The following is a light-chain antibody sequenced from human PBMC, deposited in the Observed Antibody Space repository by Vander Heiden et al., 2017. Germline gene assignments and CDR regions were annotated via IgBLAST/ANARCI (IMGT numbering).Light chain of an antibody. CDR1: NSNIGSNY. V-gene: IGLV1-47*02. J-gene: IGLJ2*01. CDR3: AAWDDSLSAVL. CDR2: SDN. Sequence: QSVLTQPPSASGITGQRVTISCSGINSNIGSNYIFWYQQLPGTAPKLLIYSDNQRPSGVPDRFSGSKSGTSASLAISGLRSEDEADYYCAAWDDSLSAVLFGGGTKVTVL.